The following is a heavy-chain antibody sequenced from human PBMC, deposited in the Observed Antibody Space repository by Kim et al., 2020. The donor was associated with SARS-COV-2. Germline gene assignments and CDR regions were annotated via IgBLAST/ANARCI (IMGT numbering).Heavy chain of an antibody. D-gene: IGHD3-22*01. Sequence: LKSLVTISVDTSKNQFSLKLSSVTAADTAVYYCARPRDVTSSGYLIYFDYWGQGTLVTVSS. CDR3: ARPRDVTSSGYLIYFDY. J-gene: IGHJ4*02. V-gene: IGHV4-39*01.